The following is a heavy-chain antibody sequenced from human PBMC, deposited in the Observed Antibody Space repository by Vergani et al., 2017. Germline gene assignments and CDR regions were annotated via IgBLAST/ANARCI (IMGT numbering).Heavy chain of an antibody. CDR2: INTNTGNP. V-gene: IGHV7-4-1*02. D-gene: IGHD3-22*01. Sequence: QVQLVQSGSELKKPGASVKVSCKASGYTFTSYAMNWVRQAPGQGLEWMGWINTNTGNPTYAQGFTGRFVFSLDTSVSRAYLQISSLKAEDTAVYYCARSSILNYYDSSGYHKAPFYWGQGTLVTVSS. CDR1: GYTFTSYA. J-gene: IGHJ4*02. CDR3: ARSSILNYYDSSGYHKAPFY.